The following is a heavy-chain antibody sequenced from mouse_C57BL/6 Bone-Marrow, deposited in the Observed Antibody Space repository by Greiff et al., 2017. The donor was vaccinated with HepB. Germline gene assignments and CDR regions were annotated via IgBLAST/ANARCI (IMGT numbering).Heavy chain of an antibody. J-gene: IGHJ1*03. D-gene: IGHD1-1*01. Sequence: DVHLVESGGDLVKPGGSLKLSCAASGFTFSSYGMSWVRQTPDKRLEWVATISSGGSYTYYPDSVKGRFTISRDNAKNTLYLQMSSLKSEDTAMYYCARHPYYGSSYWYFDVWGTGTTVTVSS. CDR2: ISSGGSYT. V-gene: IGHV5-6*01. CDR1: GFTFSSYG. CDR3: ARHPYYGSSYWYFDV.